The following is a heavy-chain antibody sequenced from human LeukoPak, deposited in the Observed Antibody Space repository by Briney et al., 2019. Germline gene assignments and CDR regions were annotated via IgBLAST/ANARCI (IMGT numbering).Heavy chain of an antibody. CDR2: IYYSGST. D-gene: IGHD5-24*01. CDR3: AIEVATIGDYFDY. V-gene: IGHV4-39*07. J-gene: IGHJ4*02. CDR1: GGSISSYY. Sequence: SETLSLTCTVSGGSISSYYWGWIRQPPGKGLEWIGSIYYSGSTYYNPSLKSRVTISVDTSKNQFSLKLSSVTAADTAVYYCAIEVATIGDYFDYWGQGTLVTVSS.